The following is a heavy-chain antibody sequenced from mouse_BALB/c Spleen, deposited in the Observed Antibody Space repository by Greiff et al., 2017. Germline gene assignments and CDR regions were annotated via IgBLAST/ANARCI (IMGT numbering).Heavy chain of an antibody. D-gene: IGHD3-2*01. CDR3: ARDVRTARATWFAY. CDR2: ISSGGSYT. CDR1: GFTFSSYA. V-gene: IGHV5-9-4*01. J-gene: IGHJ3*01. Sequence: EVKLVESGGGLVKPGGSLKLSCAASGFTFSSYAMSWVRQSPEKRLEWVAEISSGGSYTYYPDTVTGRFTISRDNAKNTLYLEMSSLRSEDTAMYYCARDVRTARATWFAYWGQGTLVTVSA.